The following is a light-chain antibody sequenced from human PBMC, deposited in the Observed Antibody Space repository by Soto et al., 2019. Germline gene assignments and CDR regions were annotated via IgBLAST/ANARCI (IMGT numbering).Light chain of an antibody. Sequence: IQLTQSPSSLSASVGERATITCRASQGISSFLAWYQQKPGKAPKLLIYAASTRQSGVPSRFSGSGSGTDFTLTISSLQPDDFATYYCQQLERYPAAFGGGTKVDIK. CDR2: AAS. CDR3: QQLERYPAA. CDR1: QGISSF. J-gene: IGKJ4*02. V-gene: IGKV1-9*01.